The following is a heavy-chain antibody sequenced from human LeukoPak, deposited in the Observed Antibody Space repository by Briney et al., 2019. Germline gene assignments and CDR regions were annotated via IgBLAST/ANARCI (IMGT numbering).Heavy chain of an antibody. CDR1: GFTFSSYA. Sequence: GGSLRPSCAASGFTFSSYAMSWVRQAPGKGLEWVSAISGSGGSTYYADSVKGRFTISRDNSKNTLYLQMNSLRAEDTAVYYCAKELYYYDSSGYYSGPFFDYWGQGTLVTVPS. CDR3: AKELYYYDSSGYYSGPFFDY. V-gene: IGHV3-23*01. D-gene: IGHD3-22*01. J-gene: IGHJ4*02. CDR2: ISGSGGST.